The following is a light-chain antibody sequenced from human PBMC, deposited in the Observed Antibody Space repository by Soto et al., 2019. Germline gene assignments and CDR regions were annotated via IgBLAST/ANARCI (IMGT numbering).Light chain of an antibody. Sequence: DIQMTQSPSTLSGSVGARVTITCRASQTISSWLVGYQQKPEKAPKLLICEASTLKSGVQSRFSGSGSGTEFTLTISSLQPDDFSTYYCQLYNSYSEAFGQGTKVDIK. CDR2: EAS. CDR1: QTISSW. CDR3: QLYNSYSEA. J-gene: IGKJ1*01. V-gene: IGKV1-5*03.